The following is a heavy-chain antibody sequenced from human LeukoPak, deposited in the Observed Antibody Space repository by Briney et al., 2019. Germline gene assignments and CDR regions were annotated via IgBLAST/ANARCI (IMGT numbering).Heavy chain of an antibody. Sequence: SETLFLTCTVSGGSISSSSYYWGWIRQPPGKGLEWIGSIYYSGSTYYNPSLKSRVIISVDTSKNQFSLRLSSVTAADTAVYYCARQKQWQSFDYWGQGTLVTVSS. D-gene: IGHD6-19*01. V-gene: IGHV4-39*01. J-gene: IGHJ4*02. CDR2: IYYSGST. CDR1: GGSISSSSYY. CDR3: ARQKQWQSFDY.